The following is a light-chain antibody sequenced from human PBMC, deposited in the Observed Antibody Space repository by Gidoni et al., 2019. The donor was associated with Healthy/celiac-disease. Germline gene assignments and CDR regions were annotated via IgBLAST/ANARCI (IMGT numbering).Light chain of an antibody. CDR2: DAS. CDR3: QQYNSYSLT. J-gene: IGKJ4*01. Sequence: DIQMTQSPSTLSASVGDRVTITCRASQSISSWLAWYQQKPGKAPKLLIYDASSLESGVPSRFSGSGSGTEFTLPISSLQPDDFATYYCQQYNSYSLTFGGGTKVEI. V-gene: IGKV1-5*01. CDR1: QSISSW.